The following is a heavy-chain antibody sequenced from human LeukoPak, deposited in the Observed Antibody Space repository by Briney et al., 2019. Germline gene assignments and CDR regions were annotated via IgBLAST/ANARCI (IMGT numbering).Heavy chain of an antibody. D-gene: IGHD3-22*01. J-gene: IGHJ6*03. CDR2: INHSGST. Sequence: SETLSLTCAVSGVSLSGYFWTWIRQPPGKGLEWIGEINHSGSTNYHPSLKSRVTISVHPSKHQFSLKLSSVTAADTAVYYCARGKDSSGYYPYYYYMDVWGKGTTVTVSS. CDR3: ARGKDSSGYYPYYYYMDV. V-gene: IGHV4-34*01. CDR1: GVSLSGYF.